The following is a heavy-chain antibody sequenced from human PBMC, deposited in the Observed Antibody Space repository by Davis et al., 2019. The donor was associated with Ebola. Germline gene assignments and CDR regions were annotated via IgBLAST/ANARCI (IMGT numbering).Heavy chain of an antibody. Sequence: SETLSLTCAVYGGSFSGYYWSWIRQPPGKGLEWIGGINHSGSTNYNPSLKSRVTISVDTSKNQFSLKLSSVTAADTAVYYCARGPVWRRWFDPWGQGTLVTVSS. V-gene: IGHV4-34*01. CDR2: INHSGST. CDR1: GGSFSGYY. D-gene: IGHD2-21*01. J-gene: IGHJ5*02. CDR3: ARGPVWRRWFDP.